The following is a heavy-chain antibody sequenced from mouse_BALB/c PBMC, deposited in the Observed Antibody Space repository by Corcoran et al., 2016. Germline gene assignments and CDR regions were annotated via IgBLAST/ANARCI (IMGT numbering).Heavy chain of an antibody. CDR2: ISYDGSN. D-gene: IGHD2-4*01. Sequence: DVQLQESGPGLVKPSQSLSLTCSVTGYSITSGYYWNWIRQFPGNKLEWMGYISYDGSNNYNPSLKNRISITRDTSKNQFFLKLNSVTTEDTATYYCARWGLRLWYFDVWGAGTTVTVPS. CDR3: ARWGLRLWYFDV. CDR1: GYSITSGYY. J-gene: IGHJ1*01. V-gene: IGHV3-6*02.